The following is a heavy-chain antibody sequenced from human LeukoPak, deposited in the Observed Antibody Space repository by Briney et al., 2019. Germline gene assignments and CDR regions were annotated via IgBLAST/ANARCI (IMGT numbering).Heavy chain of an antibody. Sequence: SETLSLTCTVSSGSISSYYWSWIRQPPGKGLEWIGYIYTSGSTNYNPSLKSRVTISVDTSKNQFSLKLSSVTAADTAVYYCARLRFLEYGMDVWGKGTTVTVSS. CDR1: SGSISSYY. D-gene: IGHD3-3*01. J-gene: IGHJ6*04. V-gene: IGHV4-4*09. CDR2: IYTSGST. CDR3: ARLRFLEYGMDV.